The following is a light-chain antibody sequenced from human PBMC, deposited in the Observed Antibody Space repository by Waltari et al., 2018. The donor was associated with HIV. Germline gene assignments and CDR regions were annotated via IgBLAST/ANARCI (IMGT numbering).Light chain of an antibody. CDR2: SNN. V-gene: IGLV1-44*01. CDR3: AAWHDSLNGSWV. J-gene: IGLJ3*02. CDR1: SSKIGSNT. Sequence: QSVLTRPPSASGTPGQRVTISCSGSSSKIGSNTVTWYQQLPGTAPKLLIYSNNQRPSGVPDRFSGSKSGTSASLAISGLQSEDEADYYCAAWHDSLNGSWVFGGGTKLTVL.